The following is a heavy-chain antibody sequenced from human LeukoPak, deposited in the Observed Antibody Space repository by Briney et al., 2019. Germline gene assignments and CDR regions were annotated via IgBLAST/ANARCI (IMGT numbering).Heavy chain of an antibody. CDR2: IKQDGSEK. CDR1: GFTFSSYW. V-gene: IGHV3-7*01. CDR3: ARDYYDFWSGLYN. Sequence: PGGSLRLSCAASGFTFSSYWMSWVRQAPGKGLEWVANIKQDGSEKYYVDSVKGRFTISRDNAKNSLYLQMNSLRAEDTAVYYCARDYYDFWSGLYNWCQGTLVTVSS. J-gene: IGHJ4*02. D-gene: IGHD3-3*01.